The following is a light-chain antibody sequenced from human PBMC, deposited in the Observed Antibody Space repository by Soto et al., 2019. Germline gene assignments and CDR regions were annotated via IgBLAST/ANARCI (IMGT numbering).Light chain of an antibody. V-gene: IGKV3-20*01. CDR1: QSVSSNY. Sequence: EIVLTQSPGTLSLSPGERATLSCRASQSVSSNYLAWYQQKSGQAPRLLIYGASSRATGIPDRFSGSGSGTDFILTISRLEPEDFAVYYCQQYDTSPPRFGQGTKVDIK. J-gene: IGKJ1*01. CDR2: GAS. CDR3: QQYDTSPPR.